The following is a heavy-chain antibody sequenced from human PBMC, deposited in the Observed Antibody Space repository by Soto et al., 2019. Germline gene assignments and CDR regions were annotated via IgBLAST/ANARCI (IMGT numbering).Heavy chain of an antibody. D-gene: IGHD2-15*01. J-gene: IGHJ4*02. V-gene: IGHV1-3*01. Sequence: ASVKVSCKASGYTFTSYAMHWVRQAPGQRLEWMGWINAGNGNTKYSQKFQGRVTITRDTSASTAYMELSSLRSEDTAVYYCARVGSGGSYIPWNWIDYWGQGTLVTVSS. CDR1: GYTFTSYA. CDR3: ARVGSGGSYIPWNWIDY. CDR2: INAGNGNT.